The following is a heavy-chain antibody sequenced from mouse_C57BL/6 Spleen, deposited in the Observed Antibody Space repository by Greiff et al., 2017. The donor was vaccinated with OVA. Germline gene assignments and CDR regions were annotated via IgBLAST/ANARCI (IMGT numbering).Heavy chain of an antibody. CDR1: GYTFTSYW. CDR3: TRDDSSGYPFAY. CDR2: IYPGNSDT. V-gene: IGHV1-5*01. Sequence: VQLQQSGTVLARPGASVKMSCKTSGYTFTSYWMHWVKQRPGQGLEWIGAIYPGNSDTSYNQKFKGKAKLTAVTSASTAYMELSSLTNEDSAVYYCTRDDSSGYPFAYWGQGTLVTVSA. J-gene: IGHJ3*01. D-gene: IGHD3-2*02.